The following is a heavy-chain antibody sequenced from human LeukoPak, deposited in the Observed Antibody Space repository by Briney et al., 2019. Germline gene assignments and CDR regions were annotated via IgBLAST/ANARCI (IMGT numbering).Heavy chain of an antibody. CDR3: ARSPWSRGLVNP. D-gene: IGHD3/OR15-3a*01. CDR2: INPNSGGT. J-gene: IGHJ4*02. Sequence: ASVKVSCKASGYTFTDYYMHWVRQAPGQGLEWVGWINPNSGGTNYAQKFQGRVTMTRDTSISTAYMELSRLRSDDTAVYYCARSPWSRGLVNPWGQGTLVTVSS. V-gene: IGHV1-2*02. CDR1: GYTFTDYY.